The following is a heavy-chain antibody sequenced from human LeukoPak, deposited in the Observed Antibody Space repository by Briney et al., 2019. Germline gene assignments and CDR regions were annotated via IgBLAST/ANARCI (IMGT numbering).Heavy chain of an antibody. CDR2: IKQDGSEK. D-gene: IGHD6-13*01. CDR1: GFTFSSYR. CDR3: ARGIAAAGTEFDY. J-gene: IGHJ4*02. V-gene: IGHV3-7*01. Sequence: GGSLRLSCAASGFTFSSYRMSWVRQAPGKGLEWVANIKQDGSEKYYVDSVKGRFTISRDNAKNSLYLQMNSLRAEDTAVYYCARGIAAAGTEFDYWGQGTLVTVSS.